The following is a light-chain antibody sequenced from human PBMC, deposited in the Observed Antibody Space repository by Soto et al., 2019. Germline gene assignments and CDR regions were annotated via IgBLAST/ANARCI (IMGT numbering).Light chain of an antibody. V-gene: IGKV3-11*01. CDR1: QRVGTY. CDR3: QHRSIWPVS. CDR2: DVS. J-gene: IGKJ5*01. Sequence: EIVLTQSPATLSLSPVERTTLSCRASQRVGTYLARYQQKPGPSPRLLMFDVSNRATGIPARFSGSGSGTDFTLTISSLEPEDFGVYYCQHRSIWPVSFGQGTRLEIK.